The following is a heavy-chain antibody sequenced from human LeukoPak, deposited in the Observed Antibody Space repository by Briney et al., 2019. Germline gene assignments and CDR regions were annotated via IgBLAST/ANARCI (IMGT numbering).Heavy chain of an antibody. CDR1: GGSISSSSYY. CDR2: IYYSGST. Sequence: PSASLSPTCTVSGGSISSSSYYWGWIRQPPGKGLEWIGSIYYSGSTYYNPSLKSRVTISVDTSKNQFSLKLSSVIAADTAVYYCATVTTSLDGWFDPWGRGTLVTVSS. J-gene: IGHJ5*02. CDR3: ATVTTSLDGWFDP. D-gene: IGHD4-17*01. V-gene: IGHV4-39*01.